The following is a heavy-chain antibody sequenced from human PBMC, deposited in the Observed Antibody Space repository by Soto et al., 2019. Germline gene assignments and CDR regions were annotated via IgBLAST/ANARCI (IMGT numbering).Heavy chain of an antibody. J-gene: IGHJ4*02. CDR3: ARGPGYDFWSGYVDFDY. CDR2: MNPNSGNT. CDR1: GYTFTSYD. Sequence: ASVEVSCKASGYTFTSYDINWVRQATGQGLEWMGWMNPNSGNTGYAQKFQGRVTMTRNTSISTAYMELSSLRSEDTAAYYCARGPGYDFWSGYVDFDYWGQGTLVTVSS. D-gene: IGHD3-3*01. V-gene: IGHV1-8*01.